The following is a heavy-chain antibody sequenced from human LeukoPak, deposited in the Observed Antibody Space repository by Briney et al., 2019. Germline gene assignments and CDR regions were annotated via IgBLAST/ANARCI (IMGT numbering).Heavy chain of an antibody. Sequence: PGGSLRLSCAASGFTFSSYEMNWVRQAPGKGLEWVSYISSSGSTIYYADSVKGRFTISRDNAKNSLYLQMNSLRAEDMALYYCAKAGDSSGWAGSWFDPWGQGTLVTVSS. CDR1: GFTFSSYE. D-gene: IGHD6-19*01. CDR2: ISSSGSTI. V-gene: IGHV3-48*03. J-gene: IGHJ5*02. CDR3: AKAGDSSGWAGSWFDP.